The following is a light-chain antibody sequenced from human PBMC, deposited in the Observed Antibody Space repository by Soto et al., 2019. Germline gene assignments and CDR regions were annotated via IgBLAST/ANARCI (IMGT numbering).Light chain of an antibody. CDR3: QQRSSWPLT. V-gene: IGKV3-11*01. CDR2: DAS. Sequence: EIVLTQSPATLSLYPGERAALSCRASQGVSRFLAWYQQKPGQAPRLLIYDASNRATGIPARFSGSGSGTDFTLAISSLEPEDFAVYYCQQRSSWPLTFGGGTKVEIK. J-gene: IGKJ4*01. CDR1: QGVSRF.